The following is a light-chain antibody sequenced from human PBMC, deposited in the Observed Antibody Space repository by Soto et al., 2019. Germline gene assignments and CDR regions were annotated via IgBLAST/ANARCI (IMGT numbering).Light chain of an antibody. Sequence: IVMTQSPATLSLSPGEIATLSFSASQSVSSYLAWYQQKPGQAPRLLIVGSFARATGIPARFSGSGSGSEFTLTISGLQSEDFAVYYCQQYNDRPPITFGQGTRLEIK. CDR1: QSVSSY. CDR2: GSF. CDR3: QQYNDRPPIT. J-gene: IGKJ5*01. V-gene: IGKV3-15*01.